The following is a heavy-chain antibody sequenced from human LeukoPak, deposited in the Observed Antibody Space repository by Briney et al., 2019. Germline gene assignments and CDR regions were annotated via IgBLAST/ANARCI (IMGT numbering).Heavy chain of an antibody. V-gene: IGHV1-46*01. Sequence: GASVKVSCKASGYTFTSYYMHWVRQAPGQGLEWMGIINPSGGSTSYAQKFQGRVTMTRDTSISTAYMELSRLRSDDTAVYYCARSYDFWSGYYRPNYYYYYMDVWGKGTTVTVSS. J-gene: IGHJ6*03. CDR3: ARSYDFWSGYYRPNYYYYYMDV. D-gene: IGHD3-3*01. CDR2: INPSGGST. CDR1: GYTFTSYY.